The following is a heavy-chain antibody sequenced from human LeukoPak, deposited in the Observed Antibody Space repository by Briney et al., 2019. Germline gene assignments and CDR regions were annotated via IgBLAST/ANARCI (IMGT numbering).Heavy chain of an antibody. CDR2: IIPILGIA. CDR3: ARAAPSKGPHFDY. D-gene: IGHD2-2*01. J-gene: IGHJ4*02. CDR1: GGTFSSYA. V-gene: IGHV1-69*04. Sequence: GASVKVSCKASGGTFSSYAISWVRQAPGQGLEWMGRIIPILGIANYAQKFQGRVTITADKSTSTAYMELSSLRSEDTAVYYCARAAPSKGPHFDYWGQGTLVTVSS.